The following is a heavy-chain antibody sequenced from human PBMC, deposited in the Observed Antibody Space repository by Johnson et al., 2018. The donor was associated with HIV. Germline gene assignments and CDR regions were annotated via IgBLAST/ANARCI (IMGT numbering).Heavy chain of an antibody. V-gene: IGHV3-7*01. D-gene: IGHD1-7*01. CDR1: GFSVSSNF. J-gene: IGHJ3*02. Sequence: EVQLVESGGVLVQPGGSLRLSCAAHGFSVSSNFMSWVRQAPGKGLEWVAIIAYDGSNKYYVDSVKGRFTISRDNAKNSMSLQMNSLRAEDTAVYYCARTKLELRDGAFDIWGQGTLVTVSS. CDR3: ARTKLELRDGAFDI. CDR2: IAYDGSNK.